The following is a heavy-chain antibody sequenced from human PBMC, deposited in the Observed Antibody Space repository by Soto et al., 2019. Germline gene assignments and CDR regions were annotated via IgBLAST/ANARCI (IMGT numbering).Heavy chain of an antibody. CDR1: GGSFSGYY. CDR3: ARDSRTGCSSTDCYMS. Sequence: KPSETLSLTCAVYGGSFSGYYWSWIRQPPGKGLEWIGEINHSGSTNYNPSLKSRVTISVDTSKNQFSLKLSSVTAADTATYYCARDSRTGCSSTDCYMSWGRGILVTVSS. V-gene: IGHV4-34*01. CDR2: INHSGST. D-gene: IGHD2-2*01. J-gene: IGHJ5*02.